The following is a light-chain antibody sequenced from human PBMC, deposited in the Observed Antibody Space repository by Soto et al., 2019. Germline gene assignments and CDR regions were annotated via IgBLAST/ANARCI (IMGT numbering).Light chain of an antibody. CDR1: SIDVGGYNY. Sequence: QSVLTQPASVSGSPGQSIAISCTGASIDVGGYNYVSWYQQHPGKAPKLMIYDVASRPSGVSDRFSGSKSGNTASLTISGLQAEDEPDYYCSSYTSSSTLYVFGTGTKVTVL. CDR2: DVA. J-gene: IGLJ1*01. CDR3: SSYTSSSTLYV. V-gene: IGLV2-14*03.